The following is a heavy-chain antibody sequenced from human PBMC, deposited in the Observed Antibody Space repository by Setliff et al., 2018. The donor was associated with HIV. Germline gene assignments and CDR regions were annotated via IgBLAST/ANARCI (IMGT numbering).Heavy chain of an antibody. CDR3: ARVGSRPYYFFDF. Sequence: ASVKLSCKASGYTFTDHYIHWMRQAPGQGLEWVAWINPNNGVTNYAQKFKWKVMTTKEPSIDTAYLEVRSLTSDDTAVYYCARVGSRPYYFFDFWGQGTQVTVSS. CDR2: INPNNGVT. D-gene: IGHD3-10*01. J-gene: IGHJ4*02. V-gene: IGHV1-2*02. CDR1: GYTFTDHY.